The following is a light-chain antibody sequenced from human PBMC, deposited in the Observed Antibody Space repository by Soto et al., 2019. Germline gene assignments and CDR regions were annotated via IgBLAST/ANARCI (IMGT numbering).Light chain of an antibody. V-gene: IGLV2-11*01. Sequence: QSVLTQPRSVSGSPGQSVTISCTGTSSDVGGYNYVSWYQQHPGKAPKLMIYDVTKRPSGVPDRFSGSKSANTASLTISGLQAEDEADYYCCSYAGSDYVFGTGTKLTVL. CDR2: DVT. J-gene: IGLJ1*01. CDR3: CSYAGSDYV. CDR1: SSDVGGYNY.